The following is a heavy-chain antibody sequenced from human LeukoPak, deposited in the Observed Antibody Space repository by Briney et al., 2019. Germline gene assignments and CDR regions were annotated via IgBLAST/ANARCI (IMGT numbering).Heavy chain of an antibody. CDR1: GFTFSNYA. V-gene: IGHV3-23*01. J-gene: IGHJ3*02. CDR2: ISGSGGSGGST. CDR3: AKRAAAGAFGAFHI. D-gene: IGHD6-13*01. Sequence: GGSLRLSCAASGFTFSNYAVSWVRQAPGKGLEWVSAISGSGGSGGSTYYADSVKGRFTISRDNSKNTLYLQMNSLRAEDTAVYYCAKRAAAGAFGAFHIWGQGTMVTVSS.